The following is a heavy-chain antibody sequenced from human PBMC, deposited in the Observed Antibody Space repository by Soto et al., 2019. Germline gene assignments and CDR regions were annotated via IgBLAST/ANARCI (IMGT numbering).Heavy chain of an antibody. CDR1: GYTFTSYG. J-gene: IGHJ3*02. Sequence: GASVKVSCKASGYTFTSYGISWVRQAPGQGLEWMGWISAYNGNTNYAQKLQGRVTMTTVTSTSTAYIELRILRSDDTAVYYCARTDLLGQDAFDIWGQGTMVTVSS. CDR2: ISAYNGNT. CDR3: ARTDLLGQDAFDI. V-gene: IGHV1-18*01.